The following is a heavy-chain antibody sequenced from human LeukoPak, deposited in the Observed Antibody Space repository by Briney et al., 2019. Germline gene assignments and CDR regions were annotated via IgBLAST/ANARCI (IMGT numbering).Heavy chain of an antibody. D-gene: IGHD2-8*01. Sequence: PGGSLRLSCAASGFPFSSYSMNWVRQAPGKGLEWVSYINSGSTTIYSADSVKGRFTISGDNAKNSLFLQMNGLRAEDTAVYYCARSRTSNRYFDLWGRGTLVTVSS. CDR2: INSGSTTI. V-gene: IGHV3-48*01. J-gene: IGHJ2*01. CDR1: GFPFSSYS. CDR3: ARSRTSNRYFDL.